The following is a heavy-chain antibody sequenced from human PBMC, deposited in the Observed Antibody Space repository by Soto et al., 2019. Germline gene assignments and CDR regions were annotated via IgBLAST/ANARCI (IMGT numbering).Heavy chain of an antibody. D-gene: IGHD1-1*01. J-gene: IGHJ6*02. CDR1: GGTFSSYA. V-gene: IGHV1-69*01. CDR3: ASARYNWNDGFYYYYGMDV. Sequence: QVQLVQSGAEVKKPGSSVKVSCKASGGTFSSYAISWVRQAPGQGLEWMGGIIPIFGTANYAQKFQGRVTITADESTSTAYMELSSLRSEDTAVYYCASARYNWNDGFYYYYGMDVWGQGTLVTVSS. CDR2: IIPIFGTA.